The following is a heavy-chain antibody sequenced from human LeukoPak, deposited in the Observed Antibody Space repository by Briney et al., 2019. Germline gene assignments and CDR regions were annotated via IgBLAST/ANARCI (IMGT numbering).Heavy chain of an antibody. D-gene: IGHD3-10*01. Sequence: PSETLSLTCTVSGGSISSSSYYWGWIRQPPGKGLEWIGSIYYSGSTYYNPSLKSRVTISVDTSKNQFSLKLSSVTAADTAVYYCARGERLRPVHYYGSGSYRGLFDYWGQGTLVTVSS. CDR2: IYYSGST. CDR1: GGSISSSSYY. CDR3: ARGERLRPVHYYGSGSYRGLFDY. V-gene: IGHV4-39*07. J-gene: IGHJ4*02.